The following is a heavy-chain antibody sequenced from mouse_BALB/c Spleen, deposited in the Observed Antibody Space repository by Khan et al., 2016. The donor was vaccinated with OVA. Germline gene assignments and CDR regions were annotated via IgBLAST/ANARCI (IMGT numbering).Heavy chain of an antibody. Sequence: VQLQQSGAELVKAGASVKMSCKASGYTFTSYWMHWVKQRLGQGLEWFAETNPTNGRTYYNEKFKSKATLTVDKSSSTAYMLLSGPTFEDSAVYYCARIKKIVATYVDYWGQGTTRTGSS. CDR2: TNPTNGRT. J-gene: IGHJ2*01. CDR3: ARIKKIVATYVDY. V-gene: IGHV1S81*02. D-gene: IGHD1-1*01. CDR1: GYTFTSYW.